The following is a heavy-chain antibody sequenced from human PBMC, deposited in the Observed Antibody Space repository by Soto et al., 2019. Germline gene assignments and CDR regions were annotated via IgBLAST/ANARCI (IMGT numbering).Heavy chain of an antibody. V-gene: IGHV3-23*01. CDR1: GFTFSSSD. CDR2: ISETGGRT. Sequence: QLLESGGGLAQPGGSLTLSCAASGFTFSSSDMNWVRQAPGKGLEWVSIISETGGRTYYADSVKGRFTISRDNAPSVLYLQMNSLRPDDTLVYYCAKSLNINWKNWCDRWGKGTLVTLSS. CDR3: AKSLNINWKNWCDR. D-gene: IGHD1-1*01. J-gene: IGHJ5*02.